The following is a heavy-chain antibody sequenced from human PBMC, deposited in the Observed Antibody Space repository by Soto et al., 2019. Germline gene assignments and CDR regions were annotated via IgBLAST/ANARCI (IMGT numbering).Heavy chain of an antibody. D-gene: IGHD2-8*01. CDR3: ARGKHCTDGICSFSEYSYYMDV. Sequence: EVQLVESGGDLFKPGESLRLSCAASGSSFSVSIMNWVRQAPGKGLEWVSSTSTSSHYIYYADSVKGRFAIFRDNAKNSLYLQMDNLRAEDTAVYYCARGKHCTDGICSFSEYSYYMDVWGNGTTVTVSS. CDR1: GSSFSVSI. CDR2: TSTSSHYI. V-gene: IGHV3-21*02. J-gene: IGHJ6*03.